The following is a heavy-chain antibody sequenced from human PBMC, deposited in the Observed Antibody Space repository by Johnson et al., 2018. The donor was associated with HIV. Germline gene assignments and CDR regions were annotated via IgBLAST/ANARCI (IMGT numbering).Heavy chain of an antibody. D-gene: IGHD3-22*01. CDR1: GITFDDYA. Sequence: VQLVESGGGLVQPGKSLRLSCGVSGITFDDYAMHWVRQAPGKGLEWVSDIRWHSGGVAKTASLKGRFTFSRDNAKNSLYLQMNSLRAEYTGLYYCAKTYYYDSSYVFDIGCQGTMVTVSS. J-gene: IGHJ3*02. V-gene: IGHV3-9*01. CDR3: AKTYYYDSSYVFDI. CDR2: IRWHSGGV.